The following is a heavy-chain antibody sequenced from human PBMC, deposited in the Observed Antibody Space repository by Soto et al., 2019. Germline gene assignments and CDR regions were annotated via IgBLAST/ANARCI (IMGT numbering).Heavy chain of an antibody. CDR2: ISYDGGNK. J-gene: IGHJ4*02. V-gene: IGHV3-30*03. CDR3: ARSRYQLRSDVLYYFDF. CDR1: GFTFTSYG. D-gene: IGHD2-2*01. Sequence: GGSLRLSCAGSGFTFTSYGMYWVRQAPGMGLEWVAVISYDGGNKYYADSVKGRFTISRDNSKNTLYLQMNSPRAEDTAVYYCARSRYQLRSDVLYYFDFWGQGTLVTVSS.